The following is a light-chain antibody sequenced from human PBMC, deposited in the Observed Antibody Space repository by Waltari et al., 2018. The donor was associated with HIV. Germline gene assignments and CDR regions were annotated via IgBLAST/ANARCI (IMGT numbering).Light chain of an antibody. CDR3: MEGTYWPYI. Sequence: VGMTQSPLPLPVTLRQWASISCRSSQSLAYTDGNTSLNWFQQRPGQSPRRLIYKVSNRDSGVPDRFSGSGSGTDFTLKISRVEAEDVGVYFCMEGTYWPYIFGQGTKLEI. CDR1: QSLAYTDGNTS. V-gene: IGKV2-30*01. CDR2: KVS. J-gene: IGKJ2*01.